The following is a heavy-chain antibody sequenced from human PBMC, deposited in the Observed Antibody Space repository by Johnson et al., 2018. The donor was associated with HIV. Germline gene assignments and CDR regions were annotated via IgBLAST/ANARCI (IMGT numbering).Heavy chain of an antibody. V-gene: IGHV3-23*04. CDR3: ATPRIPTDRAFDI. Sequence: VQLVESGGGLVQPGGSLRLSCAASGFTFSSYAMSWVRQAPGKGLEWVSVISGNGGTTYYAASVKGRFTISRDNSKNTLYLQMNSLRAEDTAVYYCATPRIPTDRAFDIWGQGTMVTVSS. J-gene: IGHJ3*02. D-gene: IGHD2/OR15-2a*01. CDR1: GFTFSSYA. CDR2: ISGNGGTT.